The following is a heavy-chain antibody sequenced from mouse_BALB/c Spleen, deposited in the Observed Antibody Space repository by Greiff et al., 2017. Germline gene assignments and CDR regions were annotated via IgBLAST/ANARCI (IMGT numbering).Heavy chain of an antibody. CDR1: GYTFTNYW. D-gene: IGHD1-1*01. V-gene: IGHV1-63*02. CDR2: IYPGGGYT. J-gene: IGHJ2*01. Sequence: QVQLKESGAELVRPGTSVKISCKASGYTFTNYWLGWVKQRPGHGLEWIGDIYPGGGYTNYNEKFKGKATLTADTSSSTAYMQLSSLTSEDSAVYFCARGGVHGSSPYYFDYWGQGTTLTVSS. CDR3: ARGGVHGSSPYYFDY.